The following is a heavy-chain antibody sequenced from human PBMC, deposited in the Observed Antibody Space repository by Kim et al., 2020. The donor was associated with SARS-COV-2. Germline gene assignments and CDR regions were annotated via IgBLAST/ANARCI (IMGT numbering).Heavy chain of an antibody. CDR2: IKSKTDGGTT. D-gene: IGHD2-15*01. Sequence: GGSLRLSCAASGFTFSNAWMSWVRQAPGKGLEWVGRIKSKTDGGTTDYAAPVKGRFTISRDDSKNTLYLQMNSLKTEDTAVYYCTGIVVVVAATPRDDYWGQGTLVTVSS. CDR1: GFTFSNAW. V-gene: IGHV3-15*01. CDR3: TGIVVVVAATPRDDY. J-gene: IGHJ4*02.